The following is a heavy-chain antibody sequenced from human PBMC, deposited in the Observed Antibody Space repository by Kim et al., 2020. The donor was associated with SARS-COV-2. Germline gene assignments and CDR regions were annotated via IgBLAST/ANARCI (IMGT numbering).Heavy chain of an antibody. CDR1: GFTFGDYA. CDR3: TRDSVRYVYWFDP. CDR2: IRSKAYGGTT. D-gene: IGHD3-16*01. J-gene: IGHJ5*02. Sequence: GGSLRLSCTASGFTFGDYAMSWFRQAPGKGLEWVGFIRSKAYGGTTEYVASVKGRFTISRDDSKSIAYLQMNSLKTEDTAVYYCTRDSVRYVYWFDPWGQGTLVTVSS. V-gene: IGHV3-49*03.